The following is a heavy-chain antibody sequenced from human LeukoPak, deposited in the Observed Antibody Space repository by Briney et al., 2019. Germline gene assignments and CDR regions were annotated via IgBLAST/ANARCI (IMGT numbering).Heavy chain of an antibody. V-gene: IGHV4-34*01. Sequence: SETLSLTCAVYGGSFSGYYWSWIRQPPGKGLEWIGEINHSGSTNYNPSLKSRVTISVDTSKNQFSLKLSSVTAADTAVYYCAREVAAAGSFDYWGQGTLVTVSS. CDR2: INHSGST. CDR1: GGSFSGYY. CDR3: AREVAAAGSFDY. D-gene: IGHD6-13*01. J-gene: IGHJ4*02.